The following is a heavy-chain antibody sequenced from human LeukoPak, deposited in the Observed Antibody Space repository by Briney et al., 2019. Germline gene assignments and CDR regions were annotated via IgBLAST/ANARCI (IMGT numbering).Heavy chain of an antibody. CDR3: ARGPPHDYSNYWFDP. J-gene: IGHJ5*02. CDR2: IIPILGIA. CDR1: GGTFSSYT. Sequence: SVKVSCKASGGTFSSYTISWVRQAPGQGLEWMGRIIPILGIANYAQKFQGRVTITTDESTSTAYMELSSLRSEDTAVYYCARGPPHDYSNYWFDPWGQGTLVTVSS. V-gene: IGHV1-69*16. D-gene: IGHD4-11*01.